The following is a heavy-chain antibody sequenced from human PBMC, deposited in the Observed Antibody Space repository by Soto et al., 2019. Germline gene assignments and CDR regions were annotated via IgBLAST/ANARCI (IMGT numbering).Heavy chain of an antibody. D-gene: IGHD6-13*01. J-gene: IGHJ4*02. CDR1: GGSFSGYY. V-gene: IGHV4-34*01. Sequence: SETLSLTCAVYGGSFSGYYWSWIRQPPGKGLEWIGEINHSGSTNYNPSLKSRVTISVDTSKNQFSLKLSSVTAADTAVYYCARGEGIAAAGTRVFDYWGQGTLVTVSS. CDR2: INHSGST. CDR3: ARGEGIAAAGTRVFDY.